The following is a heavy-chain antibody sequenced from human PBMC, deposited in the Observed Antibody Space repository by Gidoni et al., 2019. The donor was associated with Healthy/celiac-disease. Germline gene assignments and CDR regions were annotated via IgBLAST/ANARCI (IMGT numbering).Heavy chain of an antibody. J-gene: IGHJ6*04. D-gene: IGHD3-10*01. CDR3: ARDGIRVRGGGWVDV. CDR1: GFPFSDYY. CDR2: VSSSVSTI. V-gene: IGHV3-11*01. Sequence: QVQLVESGGGLVKPGGSLRLSCAASGFPFSDYYMSSIRQAPGKGLEWVSYVSSSVSTIYSADSVKGRFTISRDNAKTSLYLKMNSRRAEDPAVYYCARDGIRVRGGGWVDVWGKGTTVTVSS.